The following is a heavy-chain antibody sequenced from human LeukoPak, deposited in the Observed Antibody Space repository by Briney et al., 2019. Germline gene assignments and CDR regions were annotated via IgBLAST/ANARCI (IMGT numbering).Heavy chain of an antibody. CDR2: ISSSSSTI. Sequence: GGSLRLSCAASGFTFSSYSMNWVRQAPGEGLEWVSYISSSSSTIYYADSVKGRFTISRDNAKNSLYLQMNSLRAEDTAVYYCARDQSYSSSWPYYYYGMDVWGQGTTVTVSS. J-gene: IGHJ6*02. CDR3: ARDQSYSSSWPYYYYGMDV. D-gene: IGHD6-13*01. V-gene: IGHV3-48*01. CDR1: GFTFSSYS.